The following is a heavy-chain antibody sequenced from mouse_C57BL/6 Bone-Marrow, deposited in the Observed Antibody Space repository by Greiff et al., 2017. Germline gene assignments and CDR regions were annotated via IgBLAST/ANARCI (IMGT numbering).Heavy chain of an antibody. CDR3: ARSLLRFLPWFAY. Sequence: QVQLKQPGTELMKPGASVKLSCKASGYTFTSYWMHWVKQRPGQGLEWIGNINPSNGGTNYNEKFKSKATLTVDKSSSTAYMQLSSLTSEDSAVYYCARSLLRFLPWFAYWGQGTLVTVSA. J-gene: IGHJ3*01. CDR2: INPSNGGT. V-gene: IGHV1-53*01. D-gene: IGHD1-1*01. CDR1: GYTFTSYW.